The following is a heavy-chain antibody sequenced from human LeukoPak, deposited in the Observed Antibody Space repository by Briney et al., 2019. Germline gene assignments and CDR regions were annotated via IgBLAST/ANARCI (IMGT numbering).Heavy chain of an antibody. D-gene: IGHD5-12*01. J-gene: IGHJ4*02. CDR1: GGSISSGDYY. CDR3: ARGQEVVAENYFDY. Sequence: SETLSLTCTVSGGSISSGDYYWSWIRQPPGKGLEWIGYIYYSGSTYYNPSLKSRVTISVDTSKNQFSLKLRSVTAADTAVYYCARGQEVVAENYFDYWGQGTLVTVSS. V-gene: IGHV4-30-4*08. CDR2: IYYSGST.